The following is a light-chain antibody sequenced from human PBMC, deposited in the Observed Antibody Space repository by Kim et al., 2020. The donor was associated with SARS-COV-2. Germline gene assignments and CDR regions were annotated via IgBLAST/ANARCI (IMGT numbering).Light chain of an antibody. V-gene: IGKV1-5*03. CDR2: KAS. CDR3: QQYDTYPWT. CDR1: QDITRR. Sequence: SASVGDRVTSTCRASQDITRRLAWYQQKPGKAPKVLISKASTLESGVPSTFSGSGSGTDFTLTISSLQPDDFATYYCQQYDTYPWTFGQGTKLEI. J-gene: IGKJ1*01.